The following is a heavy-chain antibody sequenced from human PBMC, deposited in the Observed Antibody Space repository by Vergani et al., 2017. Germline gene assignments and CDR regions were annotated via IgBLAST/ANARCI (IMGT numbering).Heavy chain of an antibody. CDR1: GGSISSSSYY. V-gene: IGHV4-39*07. CDR3: ARGAAAGSRRVCCFDY. CDR2: IYYSGSS. D-gene: IGHD6-13*01. J-gene: IGHJ4*02. Sequence: QLQLQESGPGLVKPSETLSLTCTVSGGSISSSSYYWGWIRQPPGKGLEWIGSIYYSGSSYYNPSLKSRVTISVAPSQNPFSLKTSSVTAADTAVYYCARGAAAGSRRVCCFDYWGQGTLVTGSS.